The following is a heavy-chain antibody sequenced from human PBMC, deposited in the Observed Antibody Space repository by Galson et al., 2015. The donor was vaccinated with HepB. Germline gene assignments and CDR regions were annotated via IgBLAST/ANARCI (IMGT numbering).Heavy chain of an antibody. CDR3: TSYYDSSGYYPEYFDY. CDR2: IRSKAYGGTT. J-gene: IGHJ4*02. Sequence: SLRLSCAASGFTFGDYAMSWVRQAPGKGLEWVGFIRSKAYGGTTEYAASVKGRFTISRDDSKSIAYLQMNSLKTEDTAVYCCTSYYDSSGYYPEYFDYWGQGTLVTVSS. D-gene: IGHD3-22*01. CDR1: GFTFGDYA. V-gene: IGHV3-49*04.